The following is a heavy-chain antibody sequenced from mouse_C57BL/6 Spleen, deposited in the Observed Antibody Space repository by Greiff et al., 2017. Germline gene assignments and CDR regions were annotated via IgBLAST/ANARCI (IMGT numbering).Heavy chain of an antibody. CDR2: IYPRDGST. CDR1: GYTFTSYD. Sequence: VQLQQSGPELVKPGASVKLSCKASGYTFTSYDINWLKQRPGQGLEWIGWIYPRDGSTKYNEKFKGKATLTVDTSSSTAYMELHSLTSEDSAVYFCARSPFYYGSSAWFAYWGQGTLVTVSA. CDR3: ARSPFYYGSSAWFAY. D-gene: IGHD1-1*01. J-gene: IGHJ3*01. V-gene: IGHV1-85*01.